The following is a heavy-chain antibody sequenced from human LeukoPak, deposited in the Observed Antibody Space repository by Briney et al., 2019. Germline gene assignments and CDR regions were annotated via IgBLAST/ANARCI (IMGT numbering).Heavy chain of an antibody. CDR2: LYQGGTS. D-gene: IGHD3-16*02. CDR1: GFSMNSDYY. Sequence: NPSETLSLTCSVSGFSMNSDYYWGWVRQPPGKGLEWIGSLYQGGTSYQNPSLKSRVTISVDTSRSQFSLKLNSVTAADTAVYYCVVLPAHGGQGTLVTVSS. CDR3: VVLPAH. V-gene: IGHV4-38-2*02. J-gene: IGHJ4*02.